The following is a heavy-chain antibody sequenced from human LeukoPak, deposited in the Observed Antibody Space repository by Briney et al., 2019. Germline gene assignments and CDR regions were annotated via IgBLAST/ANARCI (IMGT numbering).Heavy chain of an antibody. CDR2: INWNGGST. D-gene: IGHD3-10*01. J-gene: IGHJ4*02. CDR3: ARSLWFGETVGVY. CDR1: GFTFDDYG. Sequence: SGGSLRLSCAASGFTFDDYGVSWVRQAPGKGLEWVSGINWNGGSTGYADFVKGRFTISRDNAKNSLYLQMNSLRAEDTALYYCARSLWFGETVGVYWGQGTLVTVSS. V-gene: IGHV3-20*04.